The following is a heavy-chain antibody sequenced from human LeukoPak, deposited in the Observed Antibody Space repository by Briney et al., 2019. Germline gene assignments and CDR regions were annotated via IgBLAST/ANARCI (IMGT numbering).Heavy chain of an antibody. J-gene: IGHJ6*03. CDR2: ISSSSSTI. Sequence: GGSLRLSCVASGITFSSYSMNWVRQAPGKGLEWVSYISSSSSTIYYADSVKGRFTISRDNAKNSLYLQMNSLRAEDTAVYYCARVGGSYFYYYYMDVWGKGTTVTVSS. D-gene: IGHD1-26*01. CDR3: ARVGGSYFYYYYMDV. V-gene: IGHV3-48*01. CDR1: GITFSSYS.